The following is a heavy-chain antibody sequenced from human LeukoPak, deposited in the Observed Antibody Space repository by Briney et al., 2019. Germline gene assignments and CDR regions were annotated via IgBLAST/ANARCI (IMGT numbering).Heavy chain of an antibody. V-gene: IGHV4-34*01. J-gene: IGHJ5*02. Sequence: PSETLSLTCAVYGGSFSGYYWSWIRQPPGKGLEWIGEINHSGSTNYNPSLKSRVTISVDTSKNQFSLKLSSVNAADTAVYYCARGARVFEPWGQGILVIVSS. CDR1: GGSFSGYY. CDR3: ARGARVFEP. CDR2: INHSGST.